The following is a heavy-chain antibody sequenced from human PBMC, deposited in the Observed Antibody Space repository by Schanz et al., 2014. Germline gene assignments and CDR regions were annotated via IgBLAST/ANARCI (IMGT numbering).Heavy chain of an antibody. CDR2: IYSDGRT. CDR1: GFTVSSNY. Sequence: EVQLVESGGGLIQPGGSLRLSCVASGFTVSSNYMSWVLQAPGKGLEWVSVIYSDGRTYYGDSVKGRFTISRDNSKNTLYLQMNSLRDEDTAMYYCAKRCSSTSCSHGAFDIWGQGTMVTVSS. J-gene: IGHJ3*02. D-gene: IGHD2-2*01. V-gene: IGHV3-53*01. CDR3: AKRCSSTSCSHGAFDI.